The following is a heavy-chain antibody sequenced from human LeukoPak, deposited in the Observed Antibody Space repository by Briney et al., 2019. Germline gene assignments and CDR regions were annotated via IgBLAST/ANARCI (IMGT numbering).Heavy chain of an antibody. CDR3: ARTGTSGSYSDS. V-gene: IGHV4-61*08. Sequence: SQTLSLTCTVSGGSISSGGYYWSWIRQPPGKGLEWIGYIYYSGSTNYNPSLKSRVTISVDTSKNQFSLKLSSVTAADTAVYYCARTGTSGSYSDSWGRGIQVTVSS. CDR2: IYYSGST. CDR1: GGSISSGGYY. J-gene: IGHJ5*01. D-gene: IGHD3-10*01.